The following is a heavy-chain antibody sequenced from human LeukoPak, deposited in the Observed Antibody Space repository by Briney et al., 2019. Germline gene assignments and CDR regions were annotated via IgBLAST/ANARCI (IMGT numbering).Heavy chain of an antibody. CDR3: ARHGETTHYYYGMDV. CDR1: GGSISSSSYY. V-gene: IGHV4-39*01. D-gene: IGHD1/OR15-1a*01. CDR2: IYYSGST. Sequence: SETLSLTCTVSGGSISSSSYYWGWIRQPPGKGLEWIGSIYYSGSTYYNPSLKSRVTISVDTSKNQFSLKLSSVTAADTAVYYCARHGETTHYYYGMDVWGQGTTVTVS. J-gene: IGHJ6*02.